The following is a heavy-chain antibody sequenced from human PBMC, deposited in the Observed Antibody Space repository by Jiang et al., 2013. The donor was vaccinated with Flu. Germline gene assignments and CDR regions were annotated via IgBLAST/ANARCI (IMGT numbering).Heavy chain of an antibody. D-gene: IGHD6-19*01. CDR3: TRETTWAVASFDY. CDR1: GDSVSSNTAA. Sequence: SQTLSLTCAISGDSVSSNTAAWNWIRQSPSRGLEWLGRTYYRSRWKNDYGASVKSRITINPDTSKNQFSLQLSSVTPEDTAVYYCTRETTWAVASFDYWGQGTLVSVSS. J-gene: IGHJ4*02. V-gene: IGHV6-1*01. CDR2: TYYRSRWKN.